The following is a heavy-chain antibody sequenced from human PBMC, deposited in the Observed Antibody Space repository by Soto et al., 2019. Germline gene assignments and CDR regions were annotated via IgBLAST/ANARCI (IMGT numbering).Heavy chain of an antibody. Sequence: PSETLSLTCAVSGGSISSGGYSWSWIRQPPGKGLEWIGYIYHSGSPYYNPSLKSRVTISVDRSKNQFSLKLSSVTAADTAVYYCARAPDYWGQGTLVTVSS. CDR2: IYHSGSP. V-gene: IGHV4-30-2*01. CDR1: GGSISSGGYS. J-gene: IGHJ4*02. CDR3: ARAPDY.